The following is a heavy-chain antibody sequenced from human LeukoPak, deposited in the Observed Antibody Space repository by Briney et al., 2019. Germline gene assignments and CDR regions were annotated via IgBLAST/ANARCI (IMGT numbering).Heavy chain of an antibody. CDR3: ARDRLGIDY. CDR2: IYYSGST. Sequence: SETLSLTCTASGGSVSSGSYYWSWIRQPPGKGLEWIGYIYYSGSTNYNPSLKSRVTISVDTSKNQFSLKLSSVTAADTAVYYCARDRLGIDYWGQGTLVTVSS. CDR1: GGSVSSGSYY. D-gene: IGHD7-27*01. V-gene: IGHV4-61*01. J-gene: IGHJ4*02.